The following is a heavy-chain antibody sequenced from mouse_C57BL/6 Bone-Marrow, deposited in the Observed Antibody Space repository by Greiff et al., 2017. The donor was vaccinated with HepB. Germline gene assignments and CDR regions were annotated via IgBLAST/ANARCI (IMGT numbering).Heavy chain of an antibody. CDR2: ISSGGSYT. J-gene: IGHJ2*01. CDR3: ARRTVVFDY. V-gene: IGHV5-6*01. Sequence: VQLQESGGDLVKPGGSLKLSCAASGFTFSSYGMSWVRQTPDKRLEWVATISSGGSYTYYPDSVKGRFTISRDNAKNTLYLQMSSLKSEDTAMYYCARRTVVFDYWGQGTTLTVSS. D-gene: IGHD1-1*01. CDR1: GFTFSSYG.